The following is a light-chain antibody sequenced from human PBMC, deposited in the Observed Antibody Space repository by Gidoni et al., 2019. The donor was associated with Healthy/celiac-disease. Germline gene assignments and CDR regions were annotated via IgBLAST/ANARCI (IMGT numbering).Light chain of an antibody. J-gene: IGKJ1*01. CDR2: WAS. CDR1: QSVLYSSNNKNY. Sequence: IVMTQSPASLSVSLGERATINCKSSQSVLYSSNNKNYLAWYQQKPGQPPKLLIYWASTREPGVPDRFSGSGSGTDCTLTISSLQEEDVAVYYCEQYYSTPQTFGQGTKVEIK. CDR3: EQYYSTPQT. V-gene: IGKV4-1*01.